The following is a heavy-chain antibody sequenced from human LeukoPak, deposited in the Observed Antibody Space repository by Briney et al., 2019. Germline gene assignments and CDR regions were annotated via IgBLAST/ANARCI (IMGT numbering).Heavy chain of an antibody. CDR3: ARYTPSSSGWFGSGDYYYMDV. Sequence: SETLSLTCTVSGGSIGSYYWSWIRQPPGKGLEWIGYIYYSGSTNYNPSLKSRVTISVDTSKNQFSLKLSSVTAADTAVYYCARYTPSSSGWFGSGDYYYMDVWGKGTTVTVSS. CDR1: GGSIGSYY. CDR2: IYYSGST. V-gene: IGHV4-59*01. D-gene: IGHD6-19*01. J-gene: IGHJ6*03.